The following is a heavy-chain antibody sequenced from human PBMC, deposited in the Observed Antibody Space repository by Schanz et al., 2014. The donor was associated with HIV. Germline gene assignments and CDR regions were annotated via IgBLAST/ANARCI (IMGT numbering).Heavy chain of an antibody. CDR1: GFTFSSYG. CDR3: ANSGYCTSGICYTRGNGMDV. Sequence: VQLVESGGGVVQPGRSLRLSCAASGFTFSSYGMHWVRQAPGKGLEWVAIISYDGSNKDYADSVKGRFTISRDNPKNRLYLQMNSLRAEDTAVYYCANSGYCTSGICYTRGNGMDVWGQGTTVTVSS. CDR2: ISYDGSNK. J-gene: IGHJ6*02. V-gene: IGHV3-33*06. D-gene: IGHD2-8*01.